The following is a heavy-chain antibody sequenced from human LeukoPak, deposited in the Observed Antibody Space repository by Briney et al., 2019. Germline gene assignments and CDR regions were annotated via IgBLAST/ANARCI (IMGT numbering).Heavy chain of an antibody. Sequence: GGSLRPSCAASGITFSSYGMHWVRQAPGKGLEWVAVIWYDGSNKYYADSVKGRFTISRDNSKNTLYLQMNSLRAEDTAVYYCARDLDDYGDYNWFDPWGQGTLVTVSS. D-gene: IGHD4-17*01. CDR2: IWYDGSNK. V-gene: IGHV3-33*01. CDR1: GITFSSYG. J-gene: IGHJ5*02. CDR3: ARDLDDYGDYNWFDP.